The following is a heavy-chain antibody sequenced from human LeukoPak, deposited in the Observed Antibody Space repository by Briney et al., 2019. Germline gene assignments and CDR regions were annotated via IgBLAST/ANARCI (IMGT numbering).Heavy chain of an antibody. D-gene: IGHD3-22*01. CDR2: IIPIFGTA. J-gene: IGHJ4*02. CDR3: ARGPLYYDSSGYYYAFDY. Sequence: GSSVKVSCKASGGTFSSYAISWVRQAPGQGLEWMGGIIPIFGTANYAQKFQGRVTITTDESTSTAYMELSSPRSEDTAVYYCARGPLYYDSSGYYYAFDYWGQGTLVTVSS. CDR1: GGTFSSYA. V-gene: IGHV1-69*05.